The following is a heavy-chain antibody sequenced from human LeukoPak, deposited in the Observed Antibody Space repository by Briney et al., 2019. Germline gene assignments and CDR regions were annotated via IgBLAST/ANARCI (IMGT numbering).Heavy chain of an antibody. V-gene: IGHV3-53*01. Sequence: SGGSLRLSCAASGFTVSSNYMSWVRQAPGKGLEWVSVTYTGGSTNYADSVKGRFSISRDNSKNTLYLQMNSLRVEDTAVYYCARVDVVTVGKNAFDIWGQGTMVTVSS. J-gene: IGHJ3*02. CDR1: GFTVSSNY. D-gene: IGHD4-23*01. CDR2: TYTGGST. CDR3: ARVDVVTVGKNAFDI.